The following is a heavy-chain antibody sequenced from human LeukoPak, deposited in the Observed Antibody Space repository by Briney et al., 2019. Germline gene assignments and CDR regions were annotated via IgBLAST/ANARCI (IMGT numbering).Heavy chain of an antibody. D-gene: IGHD3-10*01. CDR2: IYYSGST. Sequence: SETLSLTCTVSGGSISNYYWSWIQQPPGKGLEWIGSIYYSGSTYYNPSLKSRVTISVDTSKNQFSLKLSSVTAADTAVYYCASGGMVRGVIIRTQKYYFDYWGQGTLVTVSS. CDR3: ASGGMVRGVIIRTQKYYFDY. V-gene: IGHV4-59*04. J-gene: IGHJ4*02. CDR1: GGSISNYY.